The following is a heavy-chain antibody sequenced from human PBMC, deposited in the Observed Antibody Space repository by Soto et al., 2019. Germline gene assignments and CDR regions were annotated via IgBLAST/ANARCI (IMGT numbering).Heavy chain of an antibody. V-gene: IGHV3-30*03. CDR1: GFTFSSYG. J-gene: IGHJ3*02. CDR2: ISYDGSNK. Sequence: GGSLRLSCAASGFTFSSYGMHWVRQAPGKGLEWVAVISYDGSNKYYADSVKGRFTISRDNSKNTLYLQMNSLRAEDTAVYYCAILQLGSYYYDSSGYYDRPAFDIWGQWTMVTVAS. D-gene: IGHD3-22*01. CDR3: AILQLGSYYYDSSGYYDRPAFDI.